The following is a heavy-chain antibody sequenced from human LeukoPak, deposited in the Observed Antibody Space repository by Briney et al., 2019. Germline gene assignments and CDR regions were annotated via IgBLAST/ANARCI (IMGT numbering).Heavy chain of an antibody. Sequence: PGGSLRLSCAASGFTFSSYSMNWVRQAPGKGLEWVSYISSSGSTIYYADSVKGRFTISRDNAKNSLYLQMNSLRAEDTAVYYCANIAVAGHDYWGQGTLVTVSS. CDR1: GFTFSSYS. CDR3: ANIAVAGHDY. J-gene: IGHJ4*02. D-gene: IGHD6-19*01. CDR2: ISSSGSTI. V-gene: IGHV3-48*01.